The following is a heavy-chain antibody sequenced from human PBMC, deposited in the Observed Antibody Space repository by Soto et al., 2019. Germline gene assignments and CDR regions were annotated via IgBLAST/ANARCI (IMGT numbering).Heavy chain of an antibody. CDR3: ARDHDYVWVSYRAGTPGGYYGMDV. CDR2: IIPIFGTA. Sequence: QVQLVQSGAEVKKPGSSVKVSCKASGGTFSSYAISWVRQAPGQGLEWMGGIIPIFGTANYAQKFQGRVTITADEYTSTAYMELSSLRTEDTDVDYCARDHDYVWVSYRAGTPGGYYGMDVWGQGTTLTVSS. V-gene: IGHV1-69*01. J-gene: IGHJ6*02. CDR1: GGTFSSYA. D-gene: IGHD3-16*02.